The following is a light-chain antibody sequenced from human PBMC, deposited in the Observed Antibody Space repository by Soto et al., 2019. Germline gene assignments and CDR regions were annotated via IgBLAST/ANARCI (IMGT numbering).Light chain of an antibody. CDR1: DSNIGARYD. Sequence: QSVLTQHPSISGAPGQRVTITCTGSDSNIGARYDVNWYQHLPGAAPNLLIYETDNRPSGVPDRFSASRSGASASLAIDKLQTGDEGDYYCQSYGSGLSVVFGGGTKLTVL. V-gene: IGLV1-40*01. J-gene: IGLJ2*01. CDR2: ETD. CDR3: QSYGSGLSVV.